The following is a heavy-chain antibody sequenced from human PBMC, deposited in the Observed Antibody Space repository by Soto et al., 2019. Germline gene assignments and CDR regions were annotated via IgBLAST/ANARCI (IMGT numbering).Heavy chain of an antibody. J-gene: IGHJ4*02. CDR3: AKFDTYDSSGYYPFDY. D-gene: IGHD3-22*01. CDR2: IYSGGNT. V-gene: IGHV3-23*03. CDR1: GFTFSRYS. Sequence: GGSLRLSCAASGFTFSRYSMTWVRQAPGKGLEWVSLIYSGGNTYYADSVKGRFTISRDNSKNTLYLQMNSLRAEDTAVYYCAKFDTYDSSGYYPFDYWGQGTLVTVSS.